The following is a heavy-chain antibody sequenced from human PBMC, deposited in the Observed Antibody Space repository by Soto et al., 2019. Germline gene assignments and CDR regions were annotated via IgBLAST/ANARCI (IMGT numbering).Heavy chain of an antibody. CDR2: IYYSGST. V-gene: IGHV4-59*01. CDR3: AREFNGMDV. J-gene: IGHJ6*02. Sequence: PSETLSLTCTVSGGSISSYYWSWIRQPPGKGLEWIGYIYYSGSTNYNPSLKSRVTISVDTSKNQFSLKLSSVTAADTAVYYCAREFNGMDVWGQGTTVTVSS. CDR1: GGSISSYY.